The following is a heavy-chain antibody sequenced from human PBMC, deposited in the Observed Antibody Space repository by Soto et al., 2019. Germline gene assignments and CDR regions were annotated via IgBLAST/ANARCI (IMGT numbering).Heavy chain of an antibody. CDR2: ISPYNANT. CDR1: GYSFLYYA. CDR3: AVRGSDTAKGLLG. D-gene: IGHD6-19*01. V-gene: IGHV1-18*01. Sequence: QVQLVQSGGEVREPGASVKVSCKASGYSFLYYAISWVRQAPGQGLEWLGWISPYNANTKYGERVQGRVTITTDTATSTAYLELRSLTSDDTVVYYCAVRGSDTAKGLLGWGQGTLVTVSS. J-gene: IGHJ4*02.